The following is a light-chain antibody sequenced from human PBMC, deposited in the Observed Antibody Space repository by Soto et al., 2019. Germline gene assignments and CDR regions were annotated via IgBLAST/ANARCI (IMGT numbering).Light chain of an antibody. J-gene: IGKJ2*01. CDR2: GAS. CDR3: QQYNKWPRT. Sequence: ELVLTQSPATLSLSPGERATLXXRASESTNNYLAWYQQKPGQAPRLXIYGASTTATGIPARFSGRGAGTEFTLTISSLQSEDFAVYNCQQYNKWPRTFGQGTKVDIK. CDR1: ESTNNY. V-gene: IGKV3-15*01.